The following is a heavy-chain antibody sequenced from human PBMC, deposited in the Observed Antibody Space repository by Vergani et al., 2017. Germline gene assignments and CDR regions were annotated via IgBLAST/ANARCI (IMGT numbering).Heavy chain of an antibody. J-gene: IGHJ4*02. V-gene: IGHV3-11*01. CDR1: GFTFSDYY. CDR3: AKVRVLLWFGELGRAFDY. CDR2: ISSSDSTI. D-gene: IGHD3-10*01. Sequence: QVQLVESGGGLVKPGGSLRLSCAASGFTFSDYYMSWIRQTPGKGLEWVSYISSSDSTIYYADSVTGRFTISRDNAKNSLYLQMNSLRVEDTAVYYCAKVRVLLWFGELGRAFDYGGQGTLGTVSA.